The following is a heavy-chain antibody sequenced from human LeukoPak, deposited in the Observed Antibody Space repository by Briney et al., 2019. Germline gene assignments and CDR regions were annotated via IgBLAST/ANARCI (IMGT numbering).Heavy chain of an antibody. J-gene: IGHJ6*04. D-gene: IGHD3-10*01. CDR2: ISSNGGST. V-gene: IGHV3-64D*06. CDR3: VKDRTMVRGVMLYYYYGMDV. CDR1: GFTFSSYA. Sequence: RGSLRLSCSASGFTFSSYAMHWVRQAPGKGLEYVSAISSNGGSTYYADSVKGRFTISRDNSKNTLYLQMSSLRAEDTAVYYCVKDRTMVRGVMLYYYYGMDVWGKGTTVTVSS.